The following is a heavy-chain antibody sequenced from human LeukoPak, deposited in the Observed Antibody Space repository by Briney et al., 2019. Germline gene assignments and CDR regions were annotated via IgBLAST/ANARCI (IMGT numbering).Heavy chain of an antibody. D-gene: IGHD2-2*03. J-gene: IGHJ4*02. V-gene: IGHV4-30-4*08. Sequence: SETLSLTCTVSGGSISSGDYYWSWLRQPPGKGLEWIGYIYYSGNTYYNPSLKSRVTISVDTSKNQFSLKLSSVTAADTAVYYCARGFPGGGYCSSTSCPTGDYWGQGTLVTVSS. CDR3: ARGFPGGGYCSSTSCPTGDY. CDR2: IYYSGNT. CDR1: GGSISSGDYY.